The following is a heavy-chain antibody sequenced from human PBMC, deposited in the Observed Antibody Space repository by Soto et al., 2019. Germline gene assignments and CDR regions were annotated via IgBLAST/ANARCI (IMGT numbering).Heavy chain of an antibody. D-gene: IGHD4-17*01. Sequence: SDTLSLTCTVSGGSISSSRHYWGWIRQPPGKGLEWIGYIYDSGFTYYNPSLKSRVTISVDRSKNQFSLKLSSVTAADTAVYYCARAHYGDFGYGMDVWGQGTTVTVSS. V-gene: IGHV4-39*07. J-gene: IGHJ6*02. CDR3: ARAHYGDFGYGMDV. CDR1: GGSISSSRHY. CDR2: IYDSGFT.